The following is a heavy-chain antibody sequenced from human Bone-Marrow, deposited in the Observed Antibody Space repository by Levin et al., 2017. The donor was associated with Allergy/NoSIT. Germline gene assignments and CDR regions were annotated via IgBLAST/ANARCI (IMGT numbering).Heavy chain of an antibody. J-gene: IGHJ5*02. D-gene: IGHD3-10*01. CDR2: ITPTFGTT. V-gene: IGHV1-69*06. Sequence: ASVKVSCTASRDTFSNSAVNWVRQAPGQGLEWMGGITPTFGTTNYAQKFQGRVTITADRSTNTVYMELSSLRSEDTAVYYCARGNMVQGVDNWLDPWGQGTLVTVSS. CDR3: ARGNMVQGVDNWLDP. CDR1: RDTFSNSA.